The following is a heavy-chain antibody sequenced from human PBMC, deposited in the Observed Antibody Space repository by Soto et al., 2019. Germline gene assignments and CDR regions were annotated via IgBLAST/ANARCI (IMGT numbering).Heavy chain of an antibody. CDR1: GGTFSSYT. Sequence: GGPLRLSCGTSGGTFSSYTMNLVRQDPGKGLEWVSYITSSSSTIYYADSVKGRFTISRDNAKNSLYLQMNSLRDEDTAVYYCARTLAAAAYYYYYGMDVWGQGTTVTVSS. D-gene: IGHD6-13*01. CDR2: ITSSSSTI. J-gene: IGHJ6*02. V-gene: IGHV3-48*02. CDR3: ARTLAAAAYYYYYGMDV.